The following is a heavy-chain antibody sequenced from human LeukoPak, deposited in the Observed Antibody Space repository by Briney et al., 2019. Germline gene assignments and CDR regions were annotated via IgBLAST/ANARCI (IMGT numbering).Heavy chain of an antibody. CDR2: IYYSGST. CDR3: ARDYSNYIMDY. J-gene: IGHJ4*02. D-gene: IGHD4-11*01. CDR1: GGSISTYY. V-gene: IGHV4-59*01. Sequence: SETLSLTCTVYGGSISTYYWSWIRQPPGKGLEWIGYIYYSGSTNYNPSLKSRVTISVDTSKNQFSLNLSSVTAADTAVYYCARDYSNYIMDYWGQGILVTVSS.